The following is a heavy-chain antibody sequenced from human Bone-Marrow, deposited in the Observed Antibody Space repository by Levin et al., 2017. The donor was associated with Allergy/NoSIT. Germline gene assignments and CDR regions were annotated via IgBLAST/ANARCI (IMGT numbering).Heavy chain of an antibody. D-gene: IGHD3-3*01. CDR2: ISSSGSTI. V-gene: IGHV3-11*01. J-gene: IGHJ6*02. Sequence: GGSLRLSCAASGFTFSDYYMSWIRQAPGKGLEWVSYISSSGSTIYYADSVKGRFTISRDNAKNSLYLQMNSLRAEDTAVYYCAIPTVLRFLEWLPYYYYYGMDVWGQGTTVTVSS. CDR3: AIPTVLRFLEWLPYYYYYGMDV. CDR1: GFTFSDYY.